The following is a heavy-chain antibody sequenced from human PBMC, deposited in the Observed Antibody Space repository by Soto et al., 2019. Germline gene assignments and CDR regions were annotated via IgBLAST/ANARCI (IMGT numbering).Heavy chain of an antibody. Sequence: EVQLVESGGGLVQPGGALRLSCAASGFTLRGYWMHWVSQAPGKGLVWVSRINSDGSSTSYADSVKGRFTISRDNAKNTLYLHMNSLRAEHTAVYYCAKDGRLGQFEYLGQGTLVTVSS. J-gene: IGHJ4*02. D-gene: IGHD1-26*01. CDR3: AKDGRLGQFEY. CDR1: GFTLRGYW. CDR2: INSDGSST. V-gene: IGHV3-74*01.